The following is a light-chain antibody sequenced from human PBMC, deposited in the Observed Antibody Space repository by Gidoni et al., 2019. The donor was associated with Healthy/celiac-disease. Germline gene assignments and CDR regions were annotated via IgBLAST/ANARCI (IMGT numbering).Light chain of an antibody. Sequence: EIVMTQSPATLSVSPGERATLSCRASQSVSNNLAWYQQKPGQAPSLLIYGASTRATGSPARFSSSGSGTEVTLTISSLQSEDFAVYYCQQYNNWPLTFGGGTKVEIK. CDR1: QSVSNN. CDR2: GAS. J-gene: IGKJ4*01. V-gene: IGKV3-15*01. CDR3: QQYNNWPLT.